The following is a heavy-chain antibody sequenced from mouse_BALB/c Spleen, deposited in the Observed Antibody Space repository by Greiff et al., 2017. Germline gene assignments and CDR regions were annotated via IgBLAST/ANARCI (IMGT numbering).Heavy chain of an antibody. CDR1: GFAFSSYD. D-gene: IGHD2-1*01. Sequence: DVQLVESGGGLVKPGGSLKLSCAASGFAFSSYDMSWVRQTPEKRLEWVAYISSGGGSTYYPDTVKGRFTISRDNAKNTLYLQMSSLKSEDTAMYYCARQRGNYVFDYWGQGTTLTVSS. J-gene: IGHJ2*01. CDR3: ARQRGNYVFDY. CDR2: ISSGGGST. V-gene: IGHV5-12-1*01.